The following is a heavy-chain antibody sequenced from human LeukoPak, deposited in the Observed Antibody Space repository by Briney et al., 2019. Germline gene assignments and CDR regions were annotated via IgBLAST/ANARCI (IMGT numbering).Heavy chain of an antibody. CDR2: ISSSSSYT. CDR1: GFPFSDYY. Sequence: GGSLRLSCAASGFPFSDYYMSWIRQAPGKGLEWVSYISSSSSYTNYADSVKGRFTISRDNAKNSLYLQMNSLRAEDTAVYYCAKEGLRGYSDRSDYWGQGTLVTVSS. CDR3: AKEGLRGYSDRSDY. V-gene: IGHV3-11*05. D-gene: IGHD3-22*01. J-gene: IGHJ4*02.